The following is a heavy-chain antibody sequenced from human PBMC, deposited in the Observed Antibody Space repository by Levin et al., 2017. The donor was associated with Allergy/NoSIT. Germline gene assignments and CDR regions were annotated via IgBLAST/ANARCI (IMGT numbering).Heavy chain of an antibody. CDR3: VREDWTTMIVMASLVRINWFDP. J-gene: IGHJ5*02. Sequence: GASVKVSCKASRYTFTNYYIHWVRQAPGQGLEWMGWINPNSGGTDYAQKFQGRVTMTRDTSISTAYMELSRLESDDTAVYYCVREDWTTMIVMASLVRINWFDPWGQGTLVTVSS. D-gene: IGHD3-22*01. CDR1: RYTFTNYY. V-gene: IGHV1-2*02. CDR2: INPNSGGT.